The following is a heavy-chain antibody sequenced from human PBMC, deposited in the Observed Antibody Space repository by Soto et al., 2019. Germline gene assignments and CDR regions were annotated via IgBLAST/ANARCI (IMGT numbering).Heavy chain of an antibody. V-gene: IGHV4-39*01. CDR2: IYYNGNT. Sequence: QLQLQESGPGLVKPSETLSLTCTVSGGSISSSGYYWAWIRQPPEKGPEWVASIYYNGNTYYNPFLKSRLTISGDTYQNPFSLKLRSVTVADVAVYYCVRHGQGPAFDPWGQGTLVTVSS. J-gene: IGHJ5*02. CDR3: VRHGQGPAFDP. CDR1: GGSISSSGYY.